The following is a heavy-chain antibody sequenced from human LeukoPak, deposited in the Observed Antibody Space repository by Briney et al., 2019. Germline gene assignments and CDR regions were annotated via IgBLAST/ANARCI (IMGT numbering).Heavy chain of an antibody. CDR3: ARDYGDYDYYYYGVDV. Sequence: GRSLRLSCAASGFTFSSYAMHWVRQAPGKGLEWVAVISYDGSNKYYADSVKGRFTISRDNSKNTLYLQMNSLRAEDTAVYCCARDYGDYDYYYYGVDVWGQGTTVTVSS. CDR1: GFTFSSYA. CDR2: ISYDGSNK. J-gene: IGHJ6*02. D-gene: IGHD4-17*01. V-gene: IGHV3-30-3*01.